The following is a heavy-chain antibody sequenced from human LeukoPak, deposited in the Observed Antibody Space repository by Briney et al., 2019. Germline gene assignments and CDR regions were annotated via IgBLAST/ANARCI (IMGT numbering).Heavy chain of an antibody. Sequence: GGSLRLSCAASGFTFSSYAMSWVRQAPGKGLEWVSAISGSGGSTYYADSVKGRFTISGDNSKNTLYLQMNSLRAEDTAVYYCAKDIAVAGFYYYYGMDVWGQGTTVTVSS. D-gene: IGHD6-19*01. CDR2: ISGSGGST. CDR1: GFTFSSYA. J-gene: IGHJ6*02. CDR3: AKDIAVAGFYYYYGMDV. V-gene: IGHV3-23*01.